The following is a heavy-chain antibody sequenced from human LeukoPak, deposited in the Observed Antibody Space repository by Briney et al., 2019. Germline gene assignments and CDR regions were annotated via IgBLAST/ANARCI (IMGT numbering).Heavy chain of an antibody. V-gene: IGHV3-66*01. CDR1: GFIFSKYS. D-gene: IGHD3-22*01. Sequence: GGSLRLSCAASGFIFSKYSMHWVRQAPGKGLEWVSVIYSGGSTYYADSVKGRFTISRDNSKNTLYLQMNSLRAEDTAVYYCARDKVYYYDSSGYSYYWYFDLWGRGTLVTVSS. CDR3: ARDKVYYYDSSGYSYYWYFDL. J-gene: IGHJ2*01. CDR2: IYSGGST.